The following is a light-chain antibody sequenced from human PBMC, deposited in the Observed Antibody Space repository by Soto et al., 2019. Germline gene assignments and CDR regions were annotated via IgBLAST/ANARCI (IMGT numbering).Light chain of an antibody. CDR2: KAS. Sequence: DIQMTQSPSTLSASVGDRVTITCRASQSISSWLAWYQQKPGKAPKSLIYKASSLESGVPSRFSGGGSGTEFTLTISSLQPDDFATYYCQQYNSYPNTFGQGTRLEIK. V-gene: IGKV1-5*03. CDR1: QSISSW. J-gene: IGKJ5*01. CDR3: QQYNSYPNT.